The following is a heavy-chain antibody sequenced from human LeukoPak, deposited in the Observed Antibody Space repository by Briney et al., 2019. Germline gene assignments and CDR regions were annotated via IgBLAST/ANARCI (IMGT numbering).Heavy chain of an antibody. D-gene: IGHD6-6*01. Sequence: SETLSLTCAVYGGSFSGYYWSWIRQPPGKGLEWIGYIFYLGNTYYNPSLRSRVSISVNTFKNQFSLKLTAVTAADTAVYYCARKYPDHWFDPWGQGTLVTVSS. J-gene: IGHJ5*02. V-gene: IGHV4-30-4*01. CDR2: IFYLGNT. CDR1: GGSFSGYY. CDR3: ARKYPDHWFDP.